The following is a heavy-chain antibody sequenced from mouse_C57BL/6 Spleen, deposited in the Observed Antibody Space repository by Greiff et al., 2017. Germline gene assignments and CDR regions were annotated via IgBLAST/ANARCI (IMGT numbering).Heavy chain of an antibody. CDR3: ARGAGLRREAWFAY. Sequence: LQQSGAELVRPGASVKMSCKASGYTFTSYNMHWVKQTPRQGLEWIGAIYPGNGDTSYNQKFKGKATLTVDKSSSTAYMQLSSLTSEDSAVYFCARGAGLRREAWFAYWGQGTLVTVSA. J-gene: IGHJ3*01. D-gene: IGHD2-2*01. V-gene: IGHV1-12*01. CDR1: GYTFTSYN. CDR2: IYPGNGDT.